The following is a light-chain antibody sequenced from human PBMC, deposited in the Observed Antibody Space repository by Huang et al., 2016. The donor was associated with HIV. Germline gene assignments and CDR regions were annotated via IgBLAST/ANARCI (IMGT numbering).Light chain of an antibody. CDR1: QSLLHSDGKAY. Sequence: DIVMTQTPLSLSVTPGQPASISCKSSQSLLHSDGKAYLYWYLQKPGQPPQILIYDVSNRFSRVPESFRGSGSGTDFTVKISRGEAEDVGVYSCMHSTQHPYTFGQGTKLEIK. CDR2: DVS. CDR3: MHSTQHPYT. J-gene: IGKJ2*01. V-gene: IGKV2D-29*01.